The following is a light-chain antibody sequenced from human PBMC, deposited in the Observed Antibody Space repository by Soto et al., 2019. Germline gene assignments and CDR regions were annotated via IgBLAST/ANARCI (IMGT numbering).Light chain of an antibody. J-gene: IGLJ2*01. V-gene: IGLV4-69*01. CDR1: SGHSNYA. CDR3: QSWGTGIVV. CDR2: LNSDGSH. Sequence: QSVLTQSPSASASLGASVKLTCTLSSGHSNYAIAWHQQQPEKGPRYLMKLNSDGSHSKGDGIPDRFSGSSSGAERYLTISSLHSEDEADYYCQSWGTGIVVLGGGTKLTVL.